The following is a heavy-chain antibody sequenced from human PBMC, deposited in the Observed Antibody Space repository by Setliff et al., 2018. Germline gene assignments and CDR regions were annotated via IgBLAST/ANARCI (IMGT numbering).Heavy chain of an antibody. CDR3: AKDSLEVVIALHGMDV. Sequence: GGSLRLSCAASGFTFSRFGMYWVRQAPGKGLEWVAFVRYDGSNKYYADFVKGRFTLSRDNSKNILYLQMNSLTTEDTAVYYCAKDSLEVVIALHGMDVWGQGTTVTVS. V-gene: IGHV3-30*02. CDR2: VRYDGSNK. D-gene: IGHD2-21*01. J-gene: IGHJ6*02. CDR1: GFTFSRFG.